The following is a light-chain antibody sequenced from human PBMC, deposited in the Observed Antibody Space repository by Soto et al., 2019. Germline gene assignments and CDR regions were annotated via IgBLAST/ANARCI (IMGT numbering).Light chain of an antibody. J-gene: IGKJ1*01. CDR1: QSISIN. V-gene: IGKV3D-15*01. CDR3: PQSANRPCR. Sequence: EIGVTLSPVTVSVSIGDRVTLSCGASQSISINLAWYQHKPGEVPRLLSHGASTRATGVPARISGSGSGTEFTLTIISLQSEDFTVYYCPQSANRPCRFAHRTKADIK. CDR2: GAS.